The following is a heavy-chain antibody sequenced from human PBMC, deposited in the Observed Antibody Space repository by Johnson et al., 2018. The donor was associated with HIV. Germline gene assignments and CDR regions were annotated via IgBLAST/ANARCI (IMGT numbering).Heavy chain of an antibody. CDR1: GFTFSNYA. D-gene: IGHD3-22*01. CDR2: ISYDGSNK. V-gene: IGHV3-30*14. CDR3: ARDGFYDSSTSQGDAFDI. J-gene: IGHJ3*02. Sequence: QVQLVESGGGVVQPGRSLRLSCEASGFTFSNYAMHWVRQAPGKGLEWVAVISYDGSNKYYADSVKGRFTISRDNSKNTLYLQMNGLRAEDTAMYFCARDGFYDSSTSQGDAFDIWGQGTMVTVSS.